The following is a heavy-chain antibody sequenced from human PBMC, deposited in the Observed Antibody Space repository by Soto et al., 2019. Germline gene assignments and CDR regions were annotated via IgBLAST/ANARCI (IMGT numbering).Heavy chain of an antibody. V-gene: IGHV1-8*01. D-gene: IGHD3-10*01. J-gene: IGHJ4*02. CDR3: ARGSPGPVDH. CDR2: MNPHSGET. CDR1: GYSFTSLH. Sequence: QVQLVQSGAEVRRPGASVKVSCKASGYSFTSLHFNWVRQATGQGLEWIGWMNPHSGETGYAQRFQGRVTMTSDISLSTDYMELRSLTSHDTAVYFCARGSPGPVDHWGQGTMVTVSS.